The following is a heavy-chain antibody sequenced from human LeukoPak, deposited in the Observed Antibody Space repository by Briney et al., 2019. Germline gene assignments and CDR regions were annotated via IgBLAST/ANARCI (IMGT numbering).Heavy chain of an antibody. V-gene: IGHV3-30*02. D-gene: IGHD1-26*01. CDR2: IRYDGSNK. J-gene: IGHJ4*02. Sequence: PGGSLRLSCAASGFTFSSYEMNWVRQAPGKGLEWVAFIRYDGSNKYYADSVKGRFTISRDNSKNTLYLQMNSLRAEDTAVYYCAKTTNFDYWGQGTLVSVSS. CDR3: AKTTNFDY. CDR1: GFTFSSYE.